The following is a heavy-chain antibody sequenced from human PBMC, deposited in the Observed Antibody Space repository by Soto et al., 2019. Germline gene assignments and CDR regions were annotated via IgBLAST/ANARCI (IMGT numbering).Heavy chain of an antibody. D-gene: IGHD3-9*01. CDR3: ARGLGLGDY. J-gene: IGHJ4*02. Sequence: QVQLVQSGAEVKKPGASVKVSCKASGYTFTSYYIHWVRQAPGQGLEWIGIINPNGGSTNYAYTLKGRLTVTRDTSTATVYMELGALTSEDTAVYYCARGLGLGDYWGQGTLVTVSS. V-gene: IGHV1-46*04. CDR1: GYTFTSYY. CDR2: INPNGGST.